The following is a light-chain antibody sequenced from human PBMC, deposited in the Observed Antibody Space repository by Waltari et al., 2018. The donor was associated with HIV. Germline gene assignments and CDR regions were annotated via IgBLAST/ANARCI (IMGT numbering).Light chain of an antibody. CDR1: REVNVANVM. Sequence: QAVVTQPPSLSASPGASASLTCTLRREVNVANVMVYWYLQNAGGPTRFLLRSTTDSDNSRASGVPSRFSGSTDVPANVGKLVISGLQSEDEADYYCMIWYGNIWVFGGGTKLTVL. CDR3: MIWYGNIWV. V-gene: IGLV5-45*01. CDR2: STTDSDN. J-gene: IGLJ3*02.